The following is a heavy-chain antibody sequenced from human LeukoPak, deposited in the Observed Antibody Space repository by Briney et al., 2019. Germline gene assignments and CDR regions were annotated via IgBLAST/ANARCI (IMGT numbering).Heavy chain of an antibody. D-gene: IGHD2-21*01. V-gene: IGHV3-30*03. CDR1: GFTFSRYG. Sequence: GGSLRLSCAASGFTFSRYGMHWVRQAPGKGLEWVAVVSYDGTIKSYVDSVKGRFTLSRDNSKNTVYLEMNSLRPEDTAVYYCARGPAYLKTRDAFDFWGQGTLVAVSS. CDR2: VSYDGTIK. CDR3: ARGPAYLKTRDAFDF. J-gene: IGHJ3*01.